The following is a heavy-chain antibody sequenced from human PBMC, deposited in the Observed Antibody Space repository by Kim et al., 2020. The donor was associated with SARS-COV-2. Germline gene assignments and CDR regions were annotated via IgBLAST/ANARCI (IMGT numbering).Heavy chain of an antibody. CDR3: TTDLLRYFDWSQTAE. CDR1: GFTFSNAW. J-gene: IGHJ4*02. CDR2: IKSKTDGGTT. V-gene: IGHV3-15*01. D-gene: IGHD3-9*01. Sequence: GGSLRLSCAASGFTFSNAWMSWVRQAPGKGLEWVGRIKSKTDGGTTDYAAPVKGRFTISRDDSKNTLYLQMNSLKTEDTAVYYCTTDLLRYFDWSQTAEWGQGTLVTVSS.